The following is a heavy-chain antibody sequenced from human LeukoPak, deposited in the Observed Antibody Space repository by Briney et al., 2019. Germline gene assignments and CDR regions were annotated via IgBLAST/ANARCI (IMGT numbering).Heavy chain of an antibody. Sequence: SETLSLTCAVYGGSFSGYYWSWIRQPPGKGLEWIGEINHSGSTNYNPSLKSRDTISVDTSKNQFSLKLSSVTAADTAVYYCARGAPVGLNFDYWGQGTLITVSS. CDR3: ARGAPVGLNFDY. CDR2: INHSGST. J-gene: IGHJ4*02. CDR1: GGSFSGYY. V-gene: IGHV4-34*01.